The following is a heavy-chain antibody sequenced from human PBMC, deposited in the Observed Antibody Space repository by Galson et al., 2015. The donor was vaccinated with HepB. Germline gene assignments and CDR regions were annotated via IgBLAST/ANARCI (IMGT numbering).Heavy chain of an antibody. J-gene: IGHJ4*02. CDR1: GYSFINYW. V-gene: IGHV5-51*03. CDR3: ARRDEYGNYYFDY. Sequence: QSGAEVKKPGESLKISCRGSGYSFINYWIAWVRQMPGKGLEWMGIIYPGDFDTRYSPSFQGQVTISADKSISTAYLQWSSLKASDTAIYYCARRDEYGNYYFDYWGQGTLVTVSS. CDR2: IYPGDFDT. D-gene: IGHD4-11*01.